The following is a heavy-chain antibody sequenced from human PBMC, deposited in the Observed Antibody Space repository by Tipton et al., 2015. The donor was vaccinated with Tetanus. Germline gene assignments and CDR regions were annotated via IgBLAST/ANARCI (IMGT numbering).Heavy chain of an antibody. CDR2: IRHDGGET. D-gene: IGHD2-15*01. Sequence: GSLRLSCAASGFTFSSHWMSWVANIRHDGGETFYMDSLKGRFTISRDNARDSLFLEMNSLRVEDTAVYYCARGCTSCAVWYDFDHWGQGTLVTVSP. J-gene: IGHJ4*02. CDR3: ARGCTSCAVWYDFDH. CDR1: GFTFSSHW. V-gene: IGHV3-7*04.